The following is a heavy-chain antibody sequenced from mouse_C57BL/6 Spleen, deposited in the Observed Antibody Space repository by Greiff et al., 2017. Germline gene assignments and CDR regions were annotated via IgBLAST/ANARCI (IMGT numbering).Heavy chain of an antibody. V-gene: IGHV1-15*01. D-gene: IGHD1-1*01. Sequence: QVQLKESGAELVRPGASVTLSCKASGYTFTDYEMHWVKQTPVHGLEWIGAIDPETGGTAYNQKFKGKAILTADKSSSTAYMELRSLKTEDSAVYYCTREGPYYYGSFPYYAMDYWGQGTSVTVSS. J-gene: IGHJ4*01. CDR2: IDPETGGT. CDR3: TREGPYYYGSFPYYAMDY. CDR1: GYTFTDYE.